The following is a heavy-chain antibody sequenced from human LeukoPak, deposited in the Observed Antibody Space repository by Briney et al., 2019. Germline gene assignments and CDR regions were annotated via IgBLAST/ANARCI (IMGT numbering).Heavy chain of an antibody. V-gene: IGHV3-30*02. CDR2: IRYDGSNK. D-gene: IGHD3-3*01. J-gene: IGHJ5*02. CDR1: GFIFSSYG. CDR3: AKDDSYYDFWSGLNWFDP. Sequence: PGGSLRLSCAASGFIFSSYGMHWVRQAPGKGLEWVAFIRYDGSNKYYADSVKGRFTISRDNSKNTLYLQMNSLRAEDTAVYYCAKDDSYYDFWSGLNWFDPWGQGTLVTVSS.